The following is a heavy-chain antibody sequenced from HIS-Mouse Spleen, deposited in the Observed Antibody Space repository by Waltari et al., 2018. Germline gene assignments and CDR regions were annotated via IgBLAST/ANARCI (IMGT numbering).Heavy chain of an antibody. V-gene: IGHV1-46*03. CDR2: INPSGGSA. CDR3: ARAGYSYGYAFDI. J-gene: IGHJ3*02. D-gene: IGHD5-18*01. CDR1: TFTSYY. Sequence: TFTSYYMHWVRQAPGQVLEWMGIINPSGGSASYAQKFQGRVTMTRDTSTSTVYMELSSLRSEDTAAYYCARAGYSYGYAFDIWGQGTMVTVSS.